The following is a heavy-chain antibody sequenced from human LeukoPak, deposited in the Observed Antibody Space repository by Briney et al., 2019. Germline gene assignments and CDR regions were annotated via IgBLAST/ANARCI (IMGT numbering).Heavy chain of an antibody. Sequence: SETLSLTCTVSGGSVSSGSYYWSWIRQPPGKGLEWIGYIYYSGSTNYNPSLKSRVTISVDTSKNQFSLQLNSVTPEDTAVYYCARERNPSGPAQFDYWGQGTLVTVSS. CDR3: ARERNPSGPAQFDY. J-gene: IGHJ4*02. CDR1: GGSVSSGSYY. V-gene: IGHV4-61*01. CDR2: IYYSGST.